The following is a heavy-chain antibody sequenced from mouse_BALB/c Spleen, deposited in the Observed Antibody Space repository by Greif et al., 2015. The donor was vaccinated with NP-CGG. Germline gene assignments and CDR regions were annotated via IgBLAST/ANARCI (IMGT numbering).Heavy chain of an antibody. CDR2: ISSGGSYT. CDR3: ARQGSNYPYYFVY. V-gene: IGHV5-9-3*01. CDR1: GFTFSSYA. Sequence: EVQRVESGGGLVKPGGSLKLSCAASGFTFSSYAMSWVRQTPEQRLEWVATISSGGSYTYYPDSVKGRFTISRDNAKNTLYLQMSSLRSEDTAMYYCARQGSNYPYYFVYWGQGTTLTVSS. D-gene: IGHD2-5*01. J-gene: IGHJ2*01.